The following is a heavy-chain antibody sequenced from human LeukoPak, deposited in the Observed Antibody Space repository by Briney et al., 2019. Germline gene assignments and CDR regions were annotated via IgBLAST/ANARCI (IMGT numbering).Heavy chain of an antibody. CDR2: ISYGGSNK. CDR1: GFTFSNYA. Sequence: PGGSLRLSCVASGFTFSNYAMHWVRQAPGKGLEWVAVISYGGSNKYYADSVKGRFTISRDNSKNTLYLQMNSLRAEDTAVYYCAKDPLWFGELAPIPGWFDPWGQGTLVTVSS. J-gene: IGHJ5*02. D-gene: IGHD3-10*01. CDR3: AKDPLWFGELAPIPGWFDP. V-gene: IGHV3-30*04.